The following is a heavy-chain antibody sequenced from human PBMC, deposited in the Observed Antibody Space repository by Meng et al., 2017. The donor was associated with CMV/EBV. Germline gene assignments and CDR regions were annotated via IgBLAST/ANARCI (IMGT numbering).Heavy chain of an antibody. CDR1: DSISISGYY. V-gene: IGHV4-39*01. Sequence: DSISISGYYWGLIRKPPWKGLEWIGSMYYSGSTYYNPSLKSRVTIFVEASKNQFSLKLSSVTAADTAVYYCARHVVSSGTSKGLFDYWGQGTLVTVSS. CDR2: MYYSGST. D-gene: IGHD3-3*01. CDR3: ARHVVSSGTSKGLFDY. J-gene: IGHJ4*02.